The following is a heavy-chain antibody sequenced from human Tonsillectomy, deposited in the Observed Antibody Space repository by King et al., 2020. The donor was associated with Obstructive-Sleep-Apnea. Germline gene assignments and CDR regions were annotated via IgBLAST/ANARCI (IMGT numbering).Heavy chain of an antibody. D-gene: IGHD6-13*01. J-gene: IGHJ5*02. CDR2: ISWNSGSI. Sequence: VQLVESGGGLVQPGRSLRLSCAASGFTFDDYAMHWVRQAPGKGLEWVSGISWNSGSIGYADSVKGRFTISRDNAKNSRYLQINSLRAEDTALYYCAKDNMGSSFGWFDPWGQGTLVTVSS. CDR1: GFTFDDYA. CDR3: AKDNMGSSFGWFDP. V-gene: IGHV3-9*01.